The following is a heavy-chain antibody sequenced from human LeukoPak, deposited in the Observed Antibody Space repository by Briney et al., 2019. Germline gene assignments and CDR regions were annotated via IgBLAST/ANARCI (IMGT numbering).Heavy chain of an antibody. V-gene: IGHV3-23*01. D-gene: IGHD5-24*01. CDR3: AKDSDVEMATIFCL. CDR1: GFTFSSYA. J-gene: IGHJ4*02. Sequence: GGSLRLSCAASGFTFSSYAMSWVRQAPGKGLEWVSAISGSGGSTYYADSVKGRFTISRDNSKNTLYLQMNSLRAEDMAVYYCAKDSDVEMATIFCLWGQGTLVTVSS. CDR2: ISGSGGST.